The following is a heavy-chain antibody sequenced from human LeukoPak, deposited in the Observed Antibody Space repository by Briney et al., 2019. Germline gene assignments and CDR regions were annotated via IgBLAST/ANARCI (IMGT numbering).Heavy chain of an antibody. J-gene: IGHJ4*02. CDR3: ALYGSGWSFDY. CDR2: ISAYNGHT. V-gene: IGHV1-18*01. Sequence: ASVKVSCKASGYTFTSYGINWVRQAPGQGLEWMGWISAYNGHTNYAQKFQGRVTMTTDTSTSTAYMELRSLRSDDTAVYYCALYGSGWSFDYSGQGSLVTVSS. CDR1: GYTFTSYG. D-gene: IGHD6-19*01.